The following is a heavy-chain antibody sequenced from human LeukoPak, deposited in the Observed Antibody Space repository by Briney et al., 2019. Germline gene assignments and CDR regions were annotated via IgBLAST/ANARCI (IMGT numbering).Heavy chain of an antibody. V-gene: IGHV4-34*01. D-gene: IGHD1-1*01. CDR2: INHSGST. CDR3: ASLDGPDY. CDR1: GGSFSGYY. Sequence: SETLSLTCAVYGGSFSGYYWNWIRQPPGKGLEWIGEINHSGSTNYNPSLKSRVTISVDTSKNQFSLKLSSVTAADTAVYYCASLDGPDYWGQGTLVTVSS. J-gene: IGHJ4*02.